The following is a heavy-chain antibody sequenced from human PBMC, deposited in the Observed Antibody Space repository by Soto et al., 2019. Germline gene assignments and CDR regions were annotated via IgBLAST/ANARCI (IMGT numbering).Heavy chain of an antibody. V-gene: IGHV4-38-2*01. D-gene: IGHD3-10*01. CDR3: ARQRYEGSWFDP. J-gene: IGHJ5*02. Sequence: SQSRSVDCLVSVHSITSGSHWGWIRLAPGKGLEWIGSIYHSGSTYYNPSLKSRVTISVDTSKNQFSLKLSSVTAADTAVYYCARQRYEGSWFDPWGQGTLVTVSS. CDR1: VHSITSGSH. CDR2: IYHSGST.